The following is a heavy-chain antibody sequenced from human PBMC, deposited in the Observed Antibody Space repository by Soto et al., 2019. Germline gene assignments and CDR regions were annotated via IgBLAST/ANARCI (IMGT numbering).Heavy chain of an antibody. CDR3: VKDRLYGPPWLLFPSVFDY. CDR2: INSDGGST. D-gene: IGHD3-22*01. CDR1: GFTFSSYA. V-gene: IGHV3-64D*08. J-gene: IGHJ4*02. Sequence: PGGSLRLSCSVSGFTFSSYAMHWVRQAPGKGLEYVSAINSDGGSTYYADSVKGRFTISRDNSRNTLYLQMSSLRADDTAVYYCVKDRLYGPPWLLFPSVFDYWGQGTLVTVSS.